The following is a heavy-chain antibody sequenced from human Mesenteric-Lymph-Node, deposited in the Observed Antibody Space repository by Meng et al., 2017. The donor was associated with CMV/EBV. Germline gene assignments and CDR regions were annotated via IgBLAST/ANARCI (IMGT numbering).Heavy chain of an antibody. V-gene: IGHV4-59*12. Sequence: GSLRLSCTVSGGSISSYYWSWIRQPPGKGLEWIGYIYYSGSTNYNPSLKSRVTISVETSKNQFSLKLSSVTAADTAVYYCARGGRGTAPFDYWGQGTLVTVSS. CDR1: GGSISSYY. CDR3: ARGGRGTAPFDY. D-gene: IGHD1-1*01. J-gene: IGHJ4*02. CDR2: IYYSGST.